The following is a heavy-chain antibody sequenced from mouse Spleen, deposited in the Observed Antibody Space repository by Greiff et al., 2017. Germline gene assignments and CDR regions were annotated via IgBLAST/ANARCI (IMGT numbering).Heavy chain of an antibody. J-gene: IGHJ2*01. Sequence: VQLQQSGAELVKPGASVKLSCTASGFNIKDYYMHWVKQRTEQGLEWIARIDPEDGDTNSAPTFQGQATITADPSSNTAYLQLSSLTSEDTAVYYCALAGTYFGYWGQGTTVTVSS. D-gene: IGHD3-3*01. CDR3: ALAGTYFGY. CDR2: IDPEDGDT. CDR1: GFNIKDYY. V-gene: IGHV14-2*01.